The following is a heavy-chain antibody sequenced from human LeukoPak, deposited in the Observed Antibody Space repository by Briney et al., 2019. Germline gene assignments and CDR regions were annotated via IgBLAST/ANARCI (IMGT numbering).Heavy chain of an antibody. J-gene: IGHJ4*02. CDR2: IYSSGST. Sequence: SETLSLTCTVSGGSISSDYWSWIRQPAGKGLEWIGRIYSSGSTNYNPSLKSRVTMSVDKSKNQFSLKLSSVTAADTAVYYCVGWSAARIDYWGQGTLVTVSS. V-gene: IGHV4-4*07. D-gene: IGHD3-3*01. CDR1: GGSISSDY. CDR3: VGWSAARIDY.